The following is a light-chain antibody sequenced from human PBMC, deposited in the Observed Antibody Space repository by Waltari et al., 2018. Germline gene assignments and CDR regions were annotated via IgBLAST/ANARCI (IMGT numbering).Light chain of an antibody. V-gene: IGLV2-14*03. CDR3: TSYTSSRSYV. Sequence: QSALTQPASVSGSPGQSITISCSGSNSAFGDYNYVSWYQQHPGKAPKLMIYDVVNRPSGVSNRFSGSQSGNTASLTISGLQAEDEADYSCTSYTSSRSYVFGGGTRLTVL. J-gene: IGLJ2*01. CDR1: NSAFGDYNY. CDR2: DVV.